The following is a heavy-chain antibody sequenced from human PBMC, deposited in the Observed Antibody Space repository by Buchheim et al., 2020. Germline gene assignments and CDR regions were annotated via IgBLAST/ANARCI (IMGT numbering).Heavy chain of an antibody. Sequence: EVQLLESGGGLVQPGGSLRLSCAASGFTFSSYAMSWVRQAPGKGLEWVSAISGSGGSTYYADSVKGRFTISRANSKNTLYLQMNSLRAEDTAVYYCAKGGGDTAMVTQNRVYYFDYWGQGTL. J-gene: IGHJ4*02. CDR3: AKGGGDTAMVTQNRVYYFDY. CDR1: GFTFSSYA. V-gene: IGHV3-23*01. CDR2: ISGSGGST. D-gene: IGHD5-18*01.